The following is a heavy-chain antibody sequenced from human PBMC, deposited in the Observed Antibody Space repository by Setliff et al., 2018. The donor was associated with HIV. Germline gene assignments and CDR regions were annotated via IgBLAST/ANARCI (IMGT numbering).Heavy chain of an antibody. J-gene: IGHJ4*02. V-gene: IGHV4-38-2*01. D-gene: IGHD3-3*01. CDR3: MRGRSITIFGVAYFDF. CDR2: VYHSGTT. Sequence: SETLSLTCAVSGYSISSDYYWAWIRQPPGKGLEWIGSVYHSGTTYYNPSLKSRVTISVDMSNNQFSLKVTSVTAADTAVYYCMRGRSITIFGVAYFDFWGQGTQVTVSS. CDR1: GYSISSDYY.